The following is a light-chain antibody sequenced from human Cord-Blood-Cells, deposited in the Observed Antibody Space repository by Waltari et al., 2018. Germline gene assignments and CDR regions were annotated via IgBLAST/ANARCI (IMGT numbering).Light chain of an antibody. CDR2: DVS. CDR3: SSYTSSSTWV. J-gene: IGLJ3*02. CDR1: SSDVGGYNN. V-gene: IGLV2-14*03. Sequence: QSALTQPASVSGSPGQSITISCTGTSSDVGGYNNVSWYQQHPGKAPKLIIYDVSNRPSGVSMRFSGSKSGNTASLTISGRQAEDKADYYCSSYTSSSTWVFGGGTKLTGL.